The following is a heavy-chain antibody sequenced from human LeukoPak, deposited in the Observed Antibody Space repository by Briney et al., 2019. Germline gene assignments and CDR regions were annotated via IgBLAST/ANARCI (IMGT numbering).Heavy chain of an antibody. CDR2: INPSDGST. J-gene: IGHJ4*02. CDR1: GYTLTNYY. Sequence: GASVKLSCKASGYTLTNYYMHWVRQAPGQGLEWMGIINPSDGSTRYAEKFQGRVTKTRDTSTSTVYMELSSLRYEDTAGYYCTREGKALKYFDYWGQGTLVTVSS. V-gene: IGHV1-46*01. CDR3: TREGKALKYFDY.